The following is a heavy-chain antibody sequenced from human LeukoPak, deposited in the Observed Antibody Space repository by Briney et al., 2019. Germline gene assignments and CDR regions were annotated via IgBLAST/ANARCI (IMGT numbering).Heavy chain of an antibody. CDR1: GFTFSSYG. CDR2: IWYDGSNK. CDR3: ARDIGYCSGGSCYYGDFDY. J-gene: IGHJ4*02. Sequence: GGSLRLSCAASGFTFSSYGMHWVRQAPGKGLEWVAVIWYDGSNKYYADSVKGRFTISRDNSKNTLYLQMNSLRAKDTAVYYCARDIGYCSGGSCYYGDFDYWGQGTLVTVSS. D-gene: IGHD2-15*01. V-gene: IGHV3-33*01.